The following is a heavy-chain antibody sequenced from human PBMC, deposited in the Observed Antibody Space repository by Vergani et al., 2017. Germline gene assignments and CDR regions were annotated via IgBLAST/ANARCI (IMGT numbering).Heavy chain of an antibody. CDR1: GGSISSGAFS. CDR3: ARHVIQDYYTDSDYFDD. V-gene: IGHV4-30-2*01. CDR2: IFQSGSP. J-gene: IGHJ4*02. D-gene: IGHD3-22*01. Sequence: QLQLQESGSGLVKPSQTLSLNCAASGGSISSGAFSWGWIRQPPGRGLQWIGHIFQSGSPDYNASLKSRVNISLDKSKNHFSLSLSSVTAADTAVYYCARHVIQDYYTDSDYFDDEGLGSLVTVSS.